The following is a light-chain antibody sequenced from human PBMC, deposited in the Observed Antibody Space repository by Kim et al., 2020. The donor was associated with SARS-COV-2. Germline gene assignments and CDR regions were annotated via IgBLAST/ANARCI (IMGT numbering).Light chain of an antibody. Sequence: QAITNSCTGASSAVGTYNFVSWYQQHPGKAPKLIIYDVINRPSGVSHRFSASKSGNTASLTISGLQADDEADYFCVSYTGSATLYVFGTGTKVTVL. CDR1: SSAVGTYNF. CDR2: DVI. CDR3: VSYTGSATLYV. V-gene: IGLV2-14*03. J-gene: IGLJ1*01.